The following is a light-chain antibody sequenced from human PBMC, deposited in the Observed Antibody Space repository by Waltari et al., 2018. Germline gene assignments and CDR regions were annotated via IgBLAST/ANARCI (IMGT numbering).Light chain of an antibody. V-gene: IGLV2-14*03. CDR3: TSYTSSTTTPYV. J-gene: IGLJ1*01. CDR2: DVT. Sequence: QSALTQPASVSGTPGQSSPISCTGTSRDVGRYDYVSWYQQHPGRAPKLLIHDVTDRASGVADRFSGSKSGNTASLTISGLQTEDEADYYCTSYTSSTTTPYVFGTGTQVTV. CDR1: SRDVGRYDY.